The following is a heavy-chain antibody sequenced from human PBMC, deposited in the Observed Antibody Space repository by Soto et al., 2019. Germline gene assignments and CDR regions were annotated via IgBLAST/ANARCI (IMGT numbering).Heavy chain of an antibody. CDR1: GGSISNYY. Sequence: QVQLQESGPGLVKPSETLSLTCTVSGGSISNYYWSWIRQPPGKGLGWIGYIYYSGSTRYNPSLKSRVTRSVDTSKNQFSLKLSSVTAAHTAVYYCARHGPIAAAGTVFDYWGQGTLVTVSS. D-gene: IGHD6-13*01. J-gene: IGHJ4*02. CDR3: ARHGPIAAAGTVFDY. CDR2: IYYSGST. V-gene: IGHV4-59*08.